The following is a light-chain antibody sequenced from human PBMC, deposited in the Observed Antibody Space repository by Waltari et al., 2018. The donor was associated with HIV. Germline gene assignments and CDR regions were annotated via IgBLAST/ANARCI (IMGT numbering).Light chain of an antibody. Sequence: DIQLTQSPSTLSASVGDTVTITCRASQSIGPWLAWYQQKPGKAPKLVIYKASSLEIGIPIRFRRRVSGTQFTLPLPSLPPDHFGTYYCQQMNSFTFGPGTKVD. CDR1: QSIGPW. J-gene: IGKJ3*01. V-gene: IGKV1-5*03. CDR2: KAS. CDR3: QQMNSFT.